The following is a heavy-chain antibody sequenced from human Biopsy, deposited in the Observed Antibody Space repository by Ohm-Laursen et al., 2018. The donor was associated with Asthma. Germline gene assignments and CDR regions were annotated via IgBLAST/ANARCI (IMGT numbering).Heavy chain of an antibody. D-gene: IGHD3-9*01. CDR1: GYNFISFA. CDR2: VNTGHGDT. CDR3: ARTYYDFLTGQVKDVFGV. V-gene: IGHV1-3*04. J-gene: IGHJ3*01. Sequence: GSSEKASRKASGYNFISFAIHWARQDPGQRIEWLVWVNTGHGDTKYSQKFQGRVTITRDTSASTAYMELRSLRSEDTATYYCARTYYDFLTGQVKDVFGVWGQGTMVTVSS.